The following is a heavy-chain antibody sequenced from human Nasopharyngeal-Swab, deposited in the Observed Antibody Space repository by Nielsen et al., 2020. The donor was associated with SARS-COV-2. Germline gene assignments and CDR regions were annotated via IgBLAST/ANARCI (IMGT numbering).Heavy chain of an antibody. J-gene: IGHJ3*02. D-gene: IGHD5-12*01. CDR1: GYTLTELS. V-gene: IGHV1-24*01. CDR3: ARSATPADAFDI. Sequence: ASVKVSCKVSGYTLTELSMHWVRQAPGKGLEWMGGFDPEDAETIYAQKFQGRVTMTEDTSTDTAYMELSSLRSEDTAVYYCARSATPADAFDIWGQGTMVTVSS. CDR2: FDPEDAET.